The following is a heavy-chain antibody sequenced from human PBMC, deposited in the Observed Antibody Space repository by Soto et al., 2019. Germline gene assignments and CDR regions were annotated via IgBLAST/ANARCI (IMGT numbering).Heavy chain of an antibody. CDR1: GLTFSSYA. J-gene: IGHJ6*02. Sequence: GGSMRLSCAASGLTFSSYAMHGVRQAPGKGLEWVAVISYDGSNKYYADSVKGRSTISRDNSKNTLYLQMNSLRAEDTAVYYCARSRGRGYYYGMDVWGQGTTVTVSS. D-gene: IGHD3-10*01. CDR3: ARSRGRGYYYGMDV. V-gene: IGHV3-30-3*01. CDR2: ISYDGSNK.